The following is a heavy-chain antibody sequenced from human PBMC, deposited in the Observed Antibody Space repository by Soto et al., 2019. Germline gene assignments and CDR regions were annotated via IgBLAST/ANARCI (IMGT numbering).Heavy chain of an antibody. J-gene: IGHJ6*02. CDR3: ATDRCGAAASSCYYGMYV. Sequence: ASVKISCRVAGDTVTALSMHCGRQATGKELEWMGGFDAEDGETIYAQQFQGRVTMTEDTSTDKAYMELSSLRSEDTAVYYCATDRCGAAASSCYYGMYVWGQGTTVTVSS. V-gene: IGHV1-24*01. D-gene: IGHD6-13*01. CDR1: GDTVTALS. CDR2: FDAEDGET.